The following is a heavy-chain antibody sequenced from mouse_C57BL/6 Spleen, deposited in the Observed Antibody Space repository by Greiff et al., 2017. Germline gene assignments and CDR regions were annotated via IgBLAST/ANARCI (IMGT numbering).Heavy chain of an antibody. CDR2: IDPSDSET. V-gene: IGHV1-52*01. Sequence: QVQLQQPGAELVRPGSSVKLSCKASGYTFTSYWMHWVKQRPIQGLEWIGNIDPSDSETHYNQKFKDKATLTVDKSSSTAYIQLSSLTSEDSAVYYCARREAYGSRAMDYWGQGTSVTVSS. D-gene: IGHD1-1*01. CDR1: GYTFTSYW. J-gene: IGHJ4*01. CDR3: ARREAYGSRAMDY.